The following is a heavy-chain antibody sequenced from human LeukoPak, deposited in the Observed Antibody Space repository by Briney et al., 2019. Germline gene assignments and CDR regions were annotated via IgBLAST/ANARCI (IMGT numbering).Heavy chain of an antibody. Sequence: GESLKSSCKGSGYSFTSYWIGWVRQMPGKGLEWMGIIYPGDSDTRYSPSFQGQVTISADKSISTAYLQWSSLKASDTAMYYCARPTMVRGVITSFDYWGQGTLVTVSS. CDR3: ARPTMVRGVITSFDY. CDR1: GYSFTSYW. D-gene: IGHD3-10*01. CDR2: IYPGDSDT. J-gene: IGHJ4*02. V-gene: IGHV5-51*01.